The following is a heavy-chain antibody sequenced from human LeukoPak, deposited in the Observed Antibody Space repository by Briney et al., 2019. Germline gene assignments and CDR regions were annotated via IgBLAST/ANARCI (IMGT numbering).Heavy chain of an antibody. CDR3: ARRIAVAGHFDY. Sequence: ASVKVSCKASGYTFTSYGISWVRQAPGQGLEWMGWISAYNGNTNYAQKLQGRVTMTTDTSTSTAYMALRSLRSDDTAVYYCARRIAVAGHFDYWGQGTLVTVSS. V-gene: IGHV1-18*01. D-gene: IGHD6-19*01. CDR2: ISAYNGNT. CDR1: GYTFTSYG. J-gene: IGHJ4*02.